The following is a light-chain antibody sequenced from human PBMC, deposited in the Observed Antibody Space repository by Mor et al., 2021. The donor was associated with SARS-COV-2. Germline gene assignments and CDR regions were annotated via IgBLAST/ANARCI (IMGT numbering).Light chain of an antibody. J-gene: IGKJ4*01. CDR3: QQYNSYPLT. CDR2: KAS. Sequence: AWFQQTPGKPPKLLIYKASNLESGVPSRFSGSGSGTDFALSISSLQPDDFATYFCQQYNSYPLTFGGGTKVEVK. V-gene: IGKV1-5*03.